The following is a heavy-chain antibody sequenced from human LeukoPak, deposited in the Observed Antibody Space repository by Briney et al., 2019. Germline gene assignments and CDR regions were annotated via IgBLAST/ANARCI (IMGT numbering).Heavy chain of an antibody. J-gene: IGHJ4*02. Sequence: PGGSLRLSCTASGFTFSSHSMNWVRQAPGKGLEWISYISSASSSIHYAASVKGRFTISRDNGNNSLYLQMNSLRAEDTAVYYCARGSYGSGSPYFDYWGQGTLVTVSS. V-gene: IGHV3-48*01. D-gene: IGHD3-10*01. CDR3: ARGSYGSGSPYFDY. CDR2: ISSASSSI. CDR1: GFTFSSHS.